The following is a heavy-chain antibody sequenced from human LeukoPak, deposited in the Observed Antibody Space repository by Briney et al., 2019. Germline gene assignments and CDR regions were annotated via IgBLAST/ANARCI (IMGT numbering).Heavy chain of an antibody. CDR2: IIPMFGTA. CDR3: AGMARYYYDSSGYYEANWFDP. D-gene: IGHD3-22*01. CDR1: GGTFSSYA. J-gene: IGHJ5*02. Sequence: SVKVSCKASGGTFSSYAISWVRQAPGQGLEWMGGIIPMFGTANYAQKFQGRVTITADKSTSTAYMELSSLRSEDTAVYYCAGMARYYYDSSGYYEANWFDPWGQGTLVTVSS. V-gene: IGHV1-69*06.